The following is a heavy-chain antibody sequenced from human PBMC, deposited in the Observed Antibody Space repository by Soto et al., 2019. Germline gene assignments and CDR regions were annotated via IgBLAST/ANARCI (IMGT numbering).Heavy chain of an antibody. D-gene: IGHD5-18*01. CDR1: GDSINSGGYY. V-gene: IGHV4-31*03. CDR2: IYFTGKT. CDR3: AGGRGYTYGYAD. J-gene: IGHJ4*02. Sequence: QVQLQESRPGLVKPSQTLSLTCSVSGDSINSGGYYWTWIRQHPGKGLEWIGDIYFTGKTYYNPAPKSRITITFDRPQNHFSLKLTSVTGADSAGYYCAGGRGYTYGYADWGQGTLVTVSS.